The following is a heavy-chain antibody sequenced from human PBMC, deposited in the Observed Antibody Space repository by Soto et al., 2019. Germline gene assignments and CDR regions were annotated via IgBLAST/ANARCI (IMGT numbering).Heavy chain of an antibody. D-gene: IGHD2-2*01. J-gene: IGHJ5*02. CDR3: TRVAQGKCSGSRCFRWFDP. CDR1: GVPMTNTNW. V-gene: IGHV4-4*02. Sequence: QVQLRESGPGLVKPSGTLSLTCAVSGVPMTNTNWWSWVLQSPGKGLEGIGEVFHSGSTNYNPSLKSRVTISVDKSKNQFSLNLTSVTAADTAVYYCTRVAQGKCSGSRCFRWFDPWGQGTLVTVSS. CDR2: VFHSGST.